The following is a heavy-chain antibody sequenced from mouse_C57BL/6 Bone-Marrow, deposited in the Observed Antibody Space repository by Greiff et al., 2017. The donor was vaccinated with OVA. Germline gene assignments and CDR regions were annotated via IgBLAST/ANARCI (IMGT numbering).Heavy chain of an antibody. J-gene: IGHJ1*03. V-gene: IGHV1-76*01. D-gene: IGHD4-1*01. Sequence: VMLVESGAELVRPGASVKLSCKASGYTFTDYYINWVKQRPGQGLEWIARIYPGSGNTYYNEKFKGKATLTAEKSSSTAYMQLSSLTSEDSAVYFCARALGRLIWYFDVWGTGTTVTVSS. CDR3: ARALGRLIWYFDV. CDR1: GYTFTDYY. CDR2: IYPGSGNT.